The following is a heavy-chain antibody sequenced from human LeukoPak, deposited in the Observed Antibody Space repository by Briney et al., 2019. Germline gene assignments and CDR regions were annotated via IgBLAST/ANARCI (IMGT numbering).Heavy chain of an antibody. CDR3: ARGVGSSTSSPIDY. V-gene: IGHV3-64*02. J-gene: IGHJ4*02. CDR1: GFTFSSYA. Sequence: PGGSLRLSCVASGFTFSSYAMHWVRQAPGKGLEYVSAISSNGGSTYYADSVKGRFTISRDNSKNTLYLQMGSLRAEDMAVYYCARGVGSSTSSPIDYWGQGTLVTVSS. CDR2: ISSNGGST. D-gene: IGHD2-2*01.